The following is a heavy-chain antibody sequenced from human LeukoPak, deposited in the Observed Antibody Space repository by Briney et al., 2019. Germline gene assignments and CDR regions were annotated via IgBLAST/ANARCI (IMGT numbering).Heavy chain of an antibody. CDR3: ASGSGHLFDD. J-gene: IGHJ4*02. CDR2: IHGTGNT. CDR1: GASISSGYY. V-gene: IGHV4-38-2*01. Sequence: SETLSLTCAVPGASISSGYYWAWVRQPPGKGLEWIASIHGTGNTYYNPPLKSRVTMSLDTSKNHFSLTLKSVTAADTAVYFCASGSGHLFDDWGQGTLVTVSS. D-gene: IGHD2-15*01.